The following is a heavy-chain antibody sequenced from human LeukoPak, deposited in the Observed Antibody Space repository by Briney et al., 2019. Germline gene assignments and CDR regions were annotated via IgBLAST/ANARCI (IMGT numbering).Heavy chain of an antibody. CDR3: ARARGYCSSTSCYMEAFDI. CDR2: IYYSGST. Sequence: SETLSLTCTVSGGSISSGGYYWSWIRQHPGKGLEWIGYIYYSGSTYYNPSLKSRVTISVDTSKNQFSLKLSSVTAADTAVYYCARARGYCSSTSCYMEAFDIWGQGTMVTVSS. V-gene: IGHV4-31*03. D-gene: IGHD2-2*02. CDR1: GGSISSGGYY. J-gene: IGHJ3*02.